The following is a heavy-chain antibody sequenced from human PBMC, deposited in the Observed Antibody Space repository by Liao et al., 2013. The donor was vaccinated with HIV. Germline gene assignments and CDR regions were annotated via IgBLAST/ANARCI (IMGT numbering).Heavy chain of an antibody. CDR3: ARVYNGDYGTGYCFDY. D-gene: IGHD4-17*01. Sequence: QVHLQESGSGLVKPSETLSLTCTVSGGSISSYYWSWIRQPPEKGPEWIGYISYSGGTNYNPSLKSRLTISLDTSENQFSLKLSSVTAADTAVYYCARVYNGDYGTGYCFDYWGQGALVSVTS. J-gene: IGHJ4*02. CDR1: GGSISSYY. V-gene: IGHV4-59*01. CDR2: ISYSGGT.